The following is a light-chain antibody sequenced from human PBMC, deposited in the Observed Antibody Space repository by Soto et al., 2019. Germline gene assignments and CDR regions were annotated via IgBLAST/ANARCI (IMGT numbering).Light chain of an antibody. CDR1: ISDVGRYNL. V-gene: IGLV2-23*01. Sequence: QSALTQPASVSGSPGQSITISCTGTISDVGRYNLVSWYQQHPDKDPKLIIYEDLERPSGVSHRFSGSTSGNTASLTIAGLQTEDEAKYFCCSYAGGASVVFGGGTKLTVL. J-gene: IGLJ2*01. CDR3: CSYAGGASVV. CDR2: EDL.